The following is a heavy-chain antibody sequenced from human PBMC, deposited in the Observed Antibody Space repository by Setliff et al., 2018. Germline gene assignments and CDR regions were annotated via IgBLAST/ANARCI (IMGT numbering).Heavy chain of an antibody. CDR1: GDSISSYF. J-gene: IGHJ4*02. CDR2: FYISGTT. D-gene: IGHD6-6*01. V-gene: IGHV4-4*07. Sequence: SETLSLTCSVSGDSISSYFWTWIRQPAGKGLEWIGRFYISGTTTYNPSLKSRVTVSVDTSKNQFSLKLSSVTAADTAVYYCARGRNIAARLFDSWGQGTLVTVSS. CDR3: ARGRNIAARLFDS.